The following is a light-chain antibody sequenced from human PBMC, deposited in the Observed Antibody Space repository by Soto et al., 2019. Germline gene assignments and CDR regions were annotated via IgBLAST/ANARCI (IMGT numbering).Light chain of an antibody. Sequence: DIQMTQSPSTLSASVGDRVTITCRASQNIERWLAWYQQKPGKAPKLLLYDVSSLESGVPSRFSGSGSGTEFTLTISSLQPDDFATYYCQQYNSYSFGQGTKVDIK. J-gene: IGKJ1*01. CDR1: QNIERW. CDR3: QQYNSYS. CDR2: DVS. V-gene: IGKV1-5*01.